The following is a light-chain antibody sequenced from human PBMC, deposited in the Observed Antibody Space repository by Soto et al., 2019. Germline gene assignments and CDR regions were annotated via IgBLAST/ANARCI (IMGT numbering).Light chain of an antibody. Sequence: QSALTQPPSVSGAPGQRVTISCTGSSSNIGAGYDVHWYLQLPGTAPKLLIYANNQRPSGVPDRFSGSRSGTSASLAVTGLQPDDEAYYYCSSYAGSSNVFGTGTKLTVL. CDR2: ANN. J-gene: IGLJ1*01. V-gene: IGLV1-40*01. CDR3: SSYAGSSNV. CDR1: SSNIGAGYD.